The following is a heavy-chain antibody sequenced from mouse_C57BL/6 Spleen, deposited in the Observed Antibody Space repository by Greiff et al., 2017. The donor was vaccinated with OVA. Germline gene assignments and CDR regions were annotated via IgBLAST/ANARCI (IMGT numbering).Heavy chain of an antibody. CDR3: ARGDGYYG. J-gene: IGHJ3*01. CDR1: GFTFSDYY. Sequence: EVQGVESGGGLVQPGGSLKLSCAASGFTFSDYYMYWVRQTPETRLEWVAYISNGGGSTYYPDTVKGRFTISRDNAKNTLYLQMSRLKSEDTAMYYCARGDGYYGWGQGTLVTVSA. CDR2: ISNGGGST. D-gene: IGHD2-3*01. V-gene: IGHV5-12*01.